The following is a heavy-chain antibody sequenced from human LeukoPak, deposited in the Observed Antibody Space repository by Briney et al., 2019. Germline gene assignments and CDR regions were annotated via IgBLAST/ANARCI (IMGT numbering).Heavy chain of an antibody. CDR3: ARQRTVVTPEFFDY. CDR1: GDSFSSSSYN. D-gene: IGHD4-23*01. V-gene: IGHV4-39*01. CDR2: ISYRGST. Sequence: PSETLSLTCSVSGDSFSSSSYNWGWIRQPPGKGLDWIVSISYRGSTKYSPSLKGRITISVDTSKNHFSLKLNSVTAADTAIYYCARQRTVVTPEFFDYWGQGTLVIVSS. J-gene: IGHJ4*02.